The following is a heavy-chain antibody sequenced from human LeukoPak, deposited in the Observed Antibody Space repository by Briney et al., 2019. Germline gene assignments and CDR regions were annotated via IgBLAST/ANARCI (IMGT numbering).Heavy chain of an antibody. V-gene: IGHV4-59*01. J-gene: IGHJ4*02. D-gene: IGHD3-16*01. Sequence: SETLSLTCTVSGGSISSYHWTWIRQPPGKGLEWIGYIYYSGSTSYNPSLKSRVTISVDTSKNQFSLKLSSVTAADTAVYYCARYEGTKGFDYWGQGSLVTVSS. CDR1: GGSISSYH. CDR3: ARYEGTKGFDY. CDR2: IYYSGST.